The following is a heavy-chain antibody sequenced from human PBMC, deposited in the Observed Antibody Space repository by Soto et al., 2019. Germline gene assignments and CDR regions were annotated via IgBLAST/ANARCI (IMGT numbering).Heavy chain of an antibody. CDR3: ARHFNPMYGDDYFDY. CDR1: GGSISSGNYV. CDR2: IYYTGAT. D-gene: IGHD4-17*01. V-gene: IGHV4-39*01. Sequence: QLQLQESGPGLMKPSETLSLTCTVSGGSISSGNYVWAWIRQSPGKGLEWIGRIYYTGATYSNPSLKSRVTISVDTSTSQFSLKLSSVTAADTAVYYCARHFNPMYGDDYFDYWGQGTLVTVSS. J-gene: IGHJ4*02.